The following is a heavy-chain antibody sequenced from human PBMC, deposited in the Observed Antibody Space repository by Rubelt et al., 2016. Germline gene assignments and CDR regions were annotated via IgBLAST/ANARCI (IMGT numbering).Heavy chain of an antibody. CDR1: GYTFTGYY. J-gene: IGHJ4*02. CDR3: ARFAIGGHSSGYLFDY. V-gene: IGHV1-2*04. D-gene: IGHD3-22*01. CDR2: INPNSGGT. Sequence: QVQLVQSGAEVKKPGASVKVSCKASGYTFTGYYMHWVRQAPGQGLEWMGWINPNSGGTNYAQKFQAWSTMTRDTSISTAYMGLSRLRSDDTAVYYCARFAIGGHSSGYLFDYWGQGTLVTVSS.